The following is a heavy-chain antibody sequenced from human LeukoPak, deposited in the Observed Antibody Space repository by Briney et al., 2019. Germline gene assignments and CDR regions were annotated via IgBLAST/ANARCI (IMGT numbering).Heavy chain of an antibody. J-gene: IGHJ4*02. V-gene: IGHV4-59*08. CDR1: GGSISSYY. CDR3: ARKSDSLMVRGGDC. D-gene: IGHD3-10*01. CDR2: IYYSGST. Sequence: PSETLSLTCTVSGGSISSYYWSWIRQPPGKGLEWIGYIYYSGSTNYNPSLKSRVTISVDTSKNQFSLKLSSVTAADTAVYYCARKSDSLMVRGGDCWGQGALVTVSS.